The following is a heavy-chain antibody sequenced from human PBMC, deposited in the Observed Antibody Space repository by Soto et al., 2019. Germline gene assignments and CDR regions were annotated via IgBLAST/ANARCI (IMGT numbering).Heavy chain of an antibody. V-gene: IGHV5-10-1*01. D-gene: IGHD2-2*01. J-gene: IGHJ6*02. CDR2: IDPSDSYT. Sequence: PGESLKISCKGSGYSFTSYWISWVRQMPGKGLEWMRRIDPSDSYTNYSPSFQGHVTISADKSISTAYLQWSSLKASDTAMYYCARFFSGIVVVPAAHPPPSGMDVWGQGTTVTVS. CDR3: ARFFSGIVVVPAAHPPPSGMDV. CDR1: GYSFTSYW.